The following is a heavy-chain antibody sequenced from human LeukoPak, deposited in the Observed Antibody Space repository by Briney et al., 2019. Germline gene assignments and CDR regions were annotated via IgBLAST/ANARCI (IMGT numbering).Heavy chain of an antibody. V-gene: IGHV3-23*01. CDR2: ISGSGVST. D-gene: IGHD6-19*01. Sequence: AGGSLRLSCAASGVTFSRSYAMSWVRPAPGKGLEWVSTISGSGVSTYYADSVKGRFTISRDTSKNTLYLQLNSLRAEDTALYYCAKGYISGWFYFDCWGQGTLVTVSS. CDR1: GVTFSRSYA. CDR3: AKGYISGWFYFDC. J-gene: IGHJ4*02.